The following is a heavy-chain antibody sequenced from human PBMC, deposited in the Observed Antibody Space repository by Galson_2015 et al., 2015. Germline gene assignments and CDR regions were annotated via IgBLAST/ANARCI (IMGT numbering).Heavy chain of an antibody. V-gene: IGHV2-5*02. D-gene: IGHD3-3*01. CDR2: IYWDEDK. Sequence: PALVKPTQTLTLTCTFSGFSLSTSGVGVGWIRQPPGKALEWLALIYWDEDKRYSPSLKSRITITKDTSKNQVVLTMTNMDPVDTATYYCSRSLFWGDFWSGYRYNWFDPWGQGTLVTVSS. J-gene: IGHJ5*02. CDR1: GFSLSTSGVG. CDR3: SRSLFWGDFWSGYRYNWFDP.